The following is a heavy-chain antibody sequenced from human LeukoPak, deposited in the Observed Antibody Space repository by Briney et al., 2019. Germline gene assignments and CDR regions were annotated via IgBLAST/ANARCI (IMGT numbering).Heavy chain of an antibody. CDR3: ARSTGSTMFIDY. D-gene: IGHD3-10*02. V-gene: IGHV4-59*01. CDR1: GGSISPYY. Sequence: SETLSLTCTVSGGSISPYYWSWIRQPPGKGLEWLGYIYYSGNTEYKPSLKSRVAMSVDTSKNQFSLRLSSVTAADTAIYYCARSTGSTMFIDYWGQGTLVTVSS. J-gene: IGHJ4*02. CDR2: IYYSGNT.